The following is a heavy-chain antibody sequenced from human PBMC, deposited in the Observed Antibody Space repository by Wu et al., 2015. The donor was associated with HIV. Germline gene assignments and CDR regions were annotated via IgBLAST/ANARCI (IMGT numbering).Heavy chain of an antibody. CDR3: ERDYYDSRGSVVREDV. J-gene: IGHJ4*02. Sequence: QVQLIQSGAEMKEPGSSVKVSCKASGGIFSSHSINWLRQAPGQGLEWVGWINPNSSDTDYAQKFQGRVTMTRDTSINTAYMELSSLTSDDTAIYYCERDYYDSRGSVVREDVWGQGTLIIVSS. CDR1: GGIFSSHS. D-gene: IGHD3-22*01. V-gene: IGHV1-2*02. CDR2: INPNSSDT.